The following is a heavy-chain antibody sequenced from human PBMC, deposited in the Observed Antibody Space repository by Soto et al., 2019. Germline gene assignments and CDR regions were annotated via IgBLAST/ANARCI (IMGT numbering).Heavy chain of an antibody. J-gene: IGHJ5*02. CDR3: AKGYDFWSGYHPPSWFDP. V-gene: IGHV3-9*01. CDR1: GFTFDDYA. Sequence: EVQLVESGGGLVQPGRSLRLSCAASGFTFDDYAMHWVRQAPGKGLEWVSGISWNSGSIGYADSVKGRFTISRDNAKNSLYLQMNSRRAEDTALYYCAKGYDFWSGYHPPSWFDPWGQGTLVTVSS. CDR2: ISWNSGSI. D-gene: IGHD3-3*01.